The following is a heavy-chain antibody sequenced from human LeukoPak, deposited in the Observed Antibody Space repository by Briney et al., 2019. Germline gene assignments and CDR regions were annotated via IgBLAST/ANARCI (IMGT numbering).Heavy chain of an antibody. V-gene: IGHV4-59*08. CDR1: GGSISSYY. CDR3: ARHYRLNWFDP. D-gene: IGHD4-11*01. Sequence: SETLSLTCTVSGGSISSYYWSWIRQPPGKGLEWIGYIYYSGSTNYNPSLKSRVTISVDTSKNQFSLKLSSVTAADTAVYYCARHYRLNWFDPWGQGTLVTVSS. J-gene: IGHJ5*02. CDR2: IYYSGST.